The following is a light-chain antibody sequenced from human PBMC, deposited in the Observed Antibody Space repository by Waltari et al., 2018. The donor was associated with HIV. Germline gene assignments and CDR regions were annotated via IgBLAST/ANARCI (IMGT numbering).Light chain of an antibody. J-gene: IGLJ3*02. Sequence: QSVLTQAPSVSRPPGQRVIMSCSGSASNIGNNFVSWFQQVSGRAPRLVIDRSDQRPSGVPDRISAAKAGSSATLAITGLQSGDEAVYFCASWDDNLSHWVFGGGTKVTV. CDR3: ASWDDNLSHWV. CDR2: RSD. CDR1: ASNIGNNF. V-gene: IGLV1-47*01.